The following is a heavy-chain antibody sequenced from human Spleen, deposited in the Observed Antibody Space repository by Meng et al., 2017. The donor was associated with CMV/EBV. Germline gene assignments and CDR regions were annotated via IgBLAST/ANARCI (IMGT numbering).Heavy chain of an antibody. J-gene: IGHJ4*02. D-gene: IGHD3-22*01. V-gene: IGHV4-30-4*08. Sequence: HEQVREGGPGLVKPSRTLSLTCTVSGGSISSGDYYWSWIRQPPGKGLEWIGYIYYSGSTYYNPSLKSRVTISVDTSKNQFSLKLSSVTAADTAVYYCARDRDSSGYYSDYWGQGTLVTVSS. CDR1: GGSISSGDYY. CDR3: ARDRDSSGYYSDY. CDR2: IYYSGST.